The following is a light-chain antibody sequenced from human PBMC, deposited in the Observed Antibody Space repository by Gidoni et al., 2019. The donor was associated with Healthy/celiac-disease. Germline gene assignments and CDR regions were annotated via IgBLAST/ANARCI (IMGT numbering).Light chain of an antibody. CDR2: DAS. CDR1: QDISNY. V-gene: IGKV1-33*01. CDR3: QQYDNLPFT. J-gene: IGKJ4*01. Sequence: DIQMTQSPSSLSASVGDRVTITCQASQDISNYLNWYQQKPGKAPKLLIYDASNLETGVPSRFSGSGSGTDFTFTISSLQPEDIATYYCQQYDNLPFTFXGXTKVEIK.